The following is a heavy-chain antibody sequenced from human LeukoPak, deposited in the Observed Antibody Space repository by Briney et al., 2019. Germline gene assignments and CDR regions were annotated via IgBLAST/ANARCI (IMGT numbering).Heavy chain of an antibody. D-gene: IGHD1/OR15-1a*01. CDR2: MNPNSGNT. CDR3: ARAPRGLEQRDY. Sequence: ASVKVSCKASGYTFTSYDINWVRQATGQGLEWMGWMNPNSGNTGYAQKFQGRVTITRNTSISTAYMELSSLRSEDTAVYYCARAPRGLEQRDYWGQGTLVTVSS. CDR1: GYTFTSYD. J-gene: IGHJ4*02. V-gene: IGHV1-8*03.